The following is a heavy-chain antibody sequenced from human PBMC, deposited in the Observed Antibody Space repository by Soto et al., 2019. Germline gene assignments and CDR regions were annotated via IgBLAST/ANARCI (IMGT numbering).Heavy chain of an antibody. J-gene: IGHJ3*02. CDR1: GASITSYF. Sequence: SETLSLTCTVSGASITSYFLNWIRQDPGKGLEWIGYMYFNESTNYNPSLKSRVMMSLDTSKSLFSLKLNSVTAADTAIYYCARDHKEAFDIWGQGTLVTVSS. CDR3: ARDHKEAFDI. CDR2: MYFNEST. V-gene: IGHV4-59*01.